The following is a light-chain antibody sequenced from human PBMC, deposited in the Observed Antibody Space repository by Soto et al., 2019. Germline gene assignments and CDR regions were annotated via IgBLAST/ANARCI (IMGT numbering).Light chain of an antibody. CDR1: QSVSSN. CDR2: GAS. J-gene: IGKJ1*01. Sequence: EIVMTQSPATLSVSPGERATLSCRASQSVSSNLAWYQQKPGQAPRLLIYGASTRATGIPARFSGSGSGTEFPLTISSLQSEDFAVYYCQQYNNWPPEGAFGQGTKVEIK. V-gene: IGKV3-15*01. CDR3: QQYNNWPPEGA.